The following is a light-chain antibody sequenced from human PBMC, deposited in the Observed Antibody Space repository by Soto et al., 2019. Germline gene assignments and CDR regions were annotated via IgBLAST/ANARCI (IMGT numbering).Light chain of an antibody. Sequence: DIQMTQFPSTLSASVGDRVTITCRASQSIRSWLAWYQQKPGKAPKLLIYDGSSFQSGVPSGFSGSGSGTEFTLTINSLQPDDFATYDCQQYSAYPYTFGQGTKVETK. CDR1: QSIRSW. J-gene: IGKJ2*01. V-gene: IGKV1-5*01. CDR2: DGS. CDR3: QQYSAYPYT.